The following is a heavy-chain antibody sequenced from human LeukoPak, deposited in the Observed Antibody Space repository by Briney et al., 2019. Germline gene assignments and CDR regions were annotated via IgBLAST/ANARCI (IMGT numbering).Heavy chain of an antibody. CDR2: IYPGDSDT. CDR1: GYSFTTYW. J-gene: IGHJ4*02. Sequence: GESLKISCKASGYSFTTYWIGWVRQMPGKGLEWMGIIYPGDSDTRYSPSFQGQVTISADKSISTAYLQWSSLKASDTAMYYCARGEGYCSGGSCYSGPFDYWGQGTLVTVSS. D-gene: IGHD2-15*01. CDR3: ARGEGYCSGGSCYSGPFDY. V-gene: IGHV5-51*01.